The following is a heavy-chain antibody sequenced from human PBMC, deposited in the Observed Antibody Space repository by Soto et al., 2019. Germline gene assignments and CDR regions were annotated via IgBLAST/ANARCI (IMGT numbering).Heavy chain of an antibody. J-gene: IGHJ6*02. Sequence: SETLSLTCTVSGGSISRGGYYWSWIRQHPGKGLEWIGYIYYSGSTYYNPSRKSRVTISVDTSKNQFSLKLSSVTAADTAVYYCARDRRGYCSGGSCYPLVYYYYGMDVWGQGTTVTVS. CDR3: ARDRRGYCSGGSCYPLVYYYYGMDV. V-gene: IGHV4-31*03. D-gene: IGHD2-15*01. CDR2: IYYSGST. CDR1: GGSISRGGYY.